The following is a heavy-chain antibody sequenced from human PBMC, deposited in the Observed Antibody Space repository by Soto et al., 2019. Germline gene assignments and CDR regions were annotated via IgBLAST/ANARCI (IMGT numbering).Heavy chain of an antibody. Sequence: QVQLVQSGAEEKKPGASVKVSCKASGYTFTSYAIHWVRQAPGQRLEWMGWINAGNGNTKYSQKFQGRVNITRDTSASTAYMELSSLRSEYTAVYYCARSIVVVTALDYWGQGTLVTVSS. V-gene: IGHV1-3*05. D-gene: IGHD2-21*02. J-gene: IGHJ4*02. CDR1: GYTFTSYA. CDR3: ARSIVVVTALDY. CDR2: INAGNGNT.